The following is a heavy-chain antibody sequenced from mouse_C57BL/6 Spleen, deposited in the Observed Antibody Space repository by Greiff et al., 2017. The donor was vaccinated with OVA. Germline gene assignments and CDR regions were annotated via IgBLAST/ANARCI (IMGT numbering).Heavy chain of an antibody. V-gene: IGHV1-72*01. D-gene: IGHD1-1*01. Sequence: QVQLKESGAELVKPGASVKLSCKASGYTFTSYWMHWVKQRPGRGLEWIGRIDPNSGGTKYNEKFKSKATLTVDKHSSTAYMQLSSLTSEDSAVYYCARWVFLLYYFDYWGQGTTLTVSS. J-gene: IGHJ2*01. CDR1: GYTFTSYW. CDR2: IDPNSGGT. CDR3: ARWVFLLYYFDY.